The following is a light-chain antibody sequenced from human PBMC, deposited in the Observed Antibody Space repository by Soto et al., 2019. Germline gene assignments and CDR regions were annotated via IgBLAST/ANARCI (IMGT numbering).Light chain of an antibody. V-gene: IGKV1-39*01. CDR2: SSS. Sequence: DIQLTQSPSSLSASVGDRVTITCRASERISNYLNWYQKKPGAATKLLIWSSSTLPTGVPSRFSGRGSWTDFTLTISGLQPEDVAIYYCQQSYNTPRTFGQGTKVEIK. CDR1: ERISNY. CDR3: QQSYNTPRT. J-gene: IGKJ1*01.